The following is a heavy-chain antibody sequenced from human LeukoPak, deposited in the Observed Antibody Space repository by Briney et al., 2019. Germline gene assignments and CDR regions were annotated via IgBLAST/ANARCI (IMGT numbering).Heavy chain of an antibody. Sequence: PGGSLRLSCAASGFTFSSYGMHWVRQAPGKGLEWVAFIRYDGSNKYYADFVKGRFTISRDNSQNTLYLHMNSLRAEDTAVYYCVKDGDIAMVNYFDYWGQGTLVTVSS. CDR1: GFTFSSYG. J-gene: IGHJ4*02. V-gene: IGHV3-30*02. CDR2: IRYDGSNK. D-gene: IGHD5-18*01. CDR3: VKDGDIAMVNYFDY.